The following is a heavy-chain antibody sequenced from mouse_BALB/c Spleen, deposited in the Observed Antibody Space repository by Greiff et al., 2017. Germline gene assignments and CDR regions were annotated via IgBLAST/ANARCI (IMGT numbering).Heavy chain of an antibody. Sequence: QVQLQQSGADLAKPGASVKMSCKASGYTLTSYWMHWVNQRPGQGLEWIGYISPSTGYTEYNQKLKDKATLTADKSSSSAYMQLSSQTSENSAVYCCAESTVEDWFAYWGQGTLVTVSA. CDR2: ISPSTGYT. CDR1: GYTLTSYW. D-gene: IGHD1-1*01. CDR3: AESTVEDWFAY. V-gene: IGHV1-7*01. J-gene: IGHJ3*01.